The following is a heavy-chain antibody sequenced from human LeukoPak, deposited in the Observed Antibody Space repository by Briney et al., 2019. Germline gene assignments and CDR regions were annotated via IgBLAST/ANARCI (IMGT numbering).Heavy chain of an antibody. CDR2: IKQDGSDK. CDR1: GFSFSTYW. Sequence: GGSLRPSCAASGFSFSTYWMTWFRQVPGERLEWVASIKQDGSDKYYVDSVKGRFTVSKDNAKNSLYLQMNSLRAEDTAVYYCATDRGPNTFDYWGQGALVTVSS. V-gene: IGHV3-7*03. J-gene: IGHJ4*02. D-gene: IGHD2-15*01. CDR3: ATDRGPNTFDY.